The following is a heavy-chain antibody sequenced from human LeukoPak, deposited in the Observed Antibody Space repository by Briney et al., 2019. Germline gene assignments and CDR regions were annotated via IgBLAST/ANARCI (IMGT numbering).Heavy chain of an antibody. CDR3: ARSREGASSTYFDY. D-gene: IGHD6-13*01. CDR2: INPNSGGT. Sequence: GASVKVSCKASGYTFTGYYMHWVRQAPGQGLEWMGWINPNSGGTNYAQKFQGRVTMTRDTSISTAYMELSRLRSDDTAVYYCARSREGASSTYFDYWGQGTLVTVSS. V-gene: IGHV1-2*02. CDR1: GYTFTGYY. J-gene: IGHJ4*02.